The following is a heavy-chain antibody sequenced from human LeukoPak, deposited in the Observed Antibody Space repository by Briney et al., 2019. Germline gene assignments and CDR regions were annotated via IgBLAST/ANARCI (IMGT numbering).Heavy chain of an antibody. CDR3: ARAILLRQNIAAAGNDAFDI. V-gene: IGHV6-1*01. Sequence: SQTLSLTCAISGDSVSSNSAAWNWIRQSPSRGLEWLGRTYYRSKWYNDYAVSVKSRITINPDTSKNQFSLQLNSVTPEDTAVYYCARAILLRQNIAAAGNDAFDIWGQGTMVTVSS. J-gene: IGHJ3*02. CDR2: TYYRSKWYN. D-gene: IGHD6-13*01. CDR1: GDSVSSNSAA.